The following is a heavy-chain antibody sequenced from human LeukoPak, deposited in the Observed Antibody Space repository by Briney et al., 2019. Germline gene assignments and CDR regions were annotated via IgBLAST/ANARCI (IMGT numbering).Heavy chain of an antibody. CDR1: GVSISSYH. V-gene: IGHV4-59*01. D-gene: IGHD2-21*01. CDR3: AGPSDYYFDY. Sequence: SETLSLTCTVSGVSISSYHWSWIRQPPGKGLEWIAYIYYSGNTNYNPSLKSRVTISLDTSKKQFSLKLSSVTAADTAVYYCAGPSDYYFDYWGQGTLVTVSS. CDR2: IYYSGNT. J-gene: IGHJ4*02.